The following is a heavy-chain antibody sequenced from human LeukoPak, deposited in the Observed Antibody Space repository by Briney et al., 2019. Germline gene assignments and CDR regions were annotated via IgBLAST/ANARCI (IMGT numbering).Heavy chain of an antibody. J-gene: IGHJ4*02. CDR1: GLRFSRYG. D-gene: IGHD1-26*01. CDR3: AKAEGIGVPNDY. V-gene: IGHV3-23*01. CDR2: VSDGGDST. Sequence: GGSLRLSCAASGLRFSRYGMSWVRQAPGKGLEWVSGVSDGGDSTFYADSVKGRFTISRDNSKNTLYLQMNSLRAEDTAVYYCAKAEGIGVPNDYWGQGTLVTVSS.